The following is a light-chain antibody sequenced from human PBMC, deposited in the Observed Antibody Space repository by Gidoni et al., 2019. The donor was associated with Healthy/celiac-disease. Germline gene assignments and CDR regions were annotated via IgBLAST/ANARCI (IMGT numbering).Light chain of an antibody. Sequence: EIVFTQSPGTLSLSPGERATLSCRASQSVSSSYLAWYQQKPSQAPRLLNYGASSRATGIPDRFSGSGSGTDFTLTISRLEPEDFTVYYCQQYGSSPYTFGQXTKLEIK. CDR3: QQYGSSPYT. CDR2: GAS. J-gene: IGKJ2*01. CDR1: QSVSSSY. V-gene: IGKV3-20*01.